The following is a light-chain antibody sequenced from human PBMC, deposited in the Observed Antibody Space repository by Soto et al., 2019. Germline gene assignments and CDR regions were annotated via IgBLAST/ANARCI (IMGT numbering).Light chain of an antibody. CDR3: QQYGSSPPLT. CDR2: GAS. CDR1: QSVSSSY. J-gene: IGKJ4*01. Sequence: EIVLTQSPGTLSLSPGERATLSCRASQSVSSSYLAWYQQKPGQAPRLLIYGASSRATGIPDRFSGSGSGTDFTLTISRLEPEDFAVYYCQQYGSSPPLTFGGGTQGGYQ. V-gene: IGKV3-20*01.